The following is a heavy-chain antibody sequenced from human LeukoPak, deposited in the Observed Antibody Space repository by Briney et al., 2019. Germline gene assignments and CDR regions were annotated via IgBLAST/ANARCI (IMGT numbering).Heavy chain of an antibody. Sequence: GGTLRLSCAASGFTFSSYGMSWARQAPGKGLEWVSSISGSGGSRYYADSGKGRFTISRDNSKNTLYLQMNSLRAEDTAVYYCAKVRGGNRGDAFDFWGRGTMVTVSS. CDR2: ISGSGGSR. V-gene: IGHV3-23*01. D-gene: IGHD4-23*01. CDR1: GFTFSSYG. J-gene: IGHJ3*01. CDR3: AKVRGGNRGDAFDF.